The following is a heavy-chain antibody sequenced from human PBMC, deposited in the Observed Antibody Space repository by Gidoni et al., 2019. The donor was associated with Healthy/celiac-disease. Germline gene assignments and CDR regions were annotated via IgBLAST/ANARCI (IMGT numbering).Heavy chain of an antibody. V-gene: IGHV3-23*01. D-gene: IGHD2-2*01. Sequence: VQLLESWGGLVQPVGSLLLSCAASVFTFSSYAMSWVRQAPGKGLEWVSAISGSGGSKYYADSVKGRFTISRDNSKNKLYRKMNSLRAEDTAVYYCAKDLSRWSQLLHSSIDYWGQGTLVTVSS. CDR3: AKDLSRWSQLLHSSIDY. CDR1: VFTFSSYA. CDR2: ISGSGGSK. J-gene: IGHJ4*02.